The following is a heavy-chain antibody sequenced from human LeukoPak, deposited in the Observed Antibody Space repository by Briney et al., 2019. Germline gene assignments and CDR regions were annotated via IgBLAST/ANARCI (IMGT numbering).Heavy chain of an antibody. CDR3: AKDRGYSSGWYEDWLDP. Sequence: PGGSLRPSCAASGFTFSSYAMSWVRQAPGKGLEWVSAISGSGGSTYYADSVKGRFTISRDNSKNTLYLQMNSLRAEDTAVYYCAKDRGYSSGWYEDWLDPWGQGNLAVVSS. CDR2: ISGSGGST. D-gene: IGHD6-19*01. CDR1: GFTFSSYA. V-gene: IGHV3-23*01. J-gene: IGHJ5*02.